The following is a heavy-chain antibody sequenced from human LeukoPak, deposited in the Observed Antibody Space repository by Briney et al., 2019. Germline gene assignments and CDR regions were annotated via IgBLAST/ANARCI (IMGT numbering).Heavy chain of an antibody. J-gene: IGHJ4*02. Sequence: ASVKVSCKASGYTFTSYGISWVRQAPGQGLEWMGWISAYNGNTNYAQKLQGRVTMTTDTSTSTAYMELRSLRSDDTAVYYCARAPRSFRITMIVGWDYWGQGTLVTVSS. CDR3: ARAPRSFRITMIVGWDY. CDR2: ISAYNGNT. CDR1: GYTFTSYG. D-gene: IGHD3-22*01. V-gene: IGHV1-18*01.